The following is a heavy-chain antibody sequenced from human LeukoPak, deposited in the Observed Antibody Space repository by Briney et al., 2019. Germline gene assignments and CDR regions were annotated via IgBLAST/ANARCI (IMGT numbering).Heavy chain of an antibody. CDR2: ISRTGNSI. J-gene: IGHJ4*02. V-gene: IGHV3-48*03. D-gene: IGHD6-13*01. Sequence: GGSLRLSCAASGFTPSSYEMNWVRLAPGEGLEWISYISRTGNSIYYADSVKGRFTISRDSAKNSLYLQMNSLRAEDTAVYYCARGPYSSNWYVDYWGQGTLVTVAS. CDR3: ARGPYSSNWYVDY. CDR1: GFTPSSYE.